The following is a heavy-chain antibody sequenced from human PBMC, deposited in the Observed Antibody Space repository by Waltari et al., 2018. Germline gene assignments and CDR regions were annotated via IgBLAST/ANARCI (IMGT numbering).Heavy chain of an antibody. CDR1: GGSISSSNYY. V-gene: IGHV4-39*01. J-gene: IGHJ5*02. D-gene: IGHD3-22*01. CDR3: ARSGYYDSSGYYWWFDP. CDR2: IYYSGGT. Sequence: QLQLQESGPGLVKPSETLSLTCTVSGGSISSSNYYWGWIRQPPGKGLEWIGSIYYSGGTYYTPSLKSRVTISVDTSKNQFYLKLNSVTAADTAVHYCARSGYYDSSGYYWWFDPWGQGTLVTVSS.